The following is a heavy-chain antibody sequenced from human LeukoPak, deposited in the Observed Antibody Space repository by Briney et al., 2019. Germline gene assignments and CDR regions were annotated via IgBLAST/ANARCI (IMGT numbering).Heavy chain of an antibody. CDR1: GFTFSSYA. V-gene: IGHV3-30*04. CDR3: ARGGYYYDSSGYYNGY. Sequence: GGSLRLSCAASGFTFSSYAMHWVRQAPGKGLEWVAVISYDGSNKYYADSVKGRFTISRDNSKNTLYLQMNSLRAEDTAVYYCARGGYYYDSSGYYNGYWGQGTLVTVSS. D-gene: IGHD3-22*01. J-gene: IGHJ4*02. CDR2: ISYDGSNK.